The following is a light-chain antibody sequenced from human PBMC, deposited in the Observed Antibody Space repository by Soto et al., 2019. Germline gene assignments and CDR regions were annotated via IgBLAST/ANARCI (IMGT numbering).Light chain of an antibody. CDR3: QQYENLPLT. CDR2: DGS. V-gene: IGKV1-33*01. J-gene: IGKJ4*01. CDR1: QDISNY. Sequence: DIQMTQSPSSLSASVGDRVTITCQASQDISNYLNWFQQKPGKAPNLLIYDGSKLETGVPSRFSGSGSGTHFTFTISSLQPEDTATYYCQQYENLPLTFGGGTKVEIK.